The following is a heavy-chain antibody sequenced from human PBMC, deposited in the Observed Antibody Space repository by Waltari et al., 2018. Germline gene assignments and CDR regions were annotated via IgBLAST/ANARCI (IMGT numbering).Heavy chain of an antibody. CDR2: INPVGGST. V-gene: IGHV1-46*01. CDR3: ARLLLTISGGGYMDV. D-gene: IGHD3-3*01. CDR1: GYTFTSYY. J-gene: IGHJ6*03. Sequence: QVQLVQSGAEVKKPGASVKVSCKASGYTFTSYYMHWVRQAPGQGLAWMGIINPVGGSTSYAQKFEGRVTMTGDTSKNQCSLKLSSVTAADTAVYYCARLLLTISGGGYMDVWGKGTTVTVSS.